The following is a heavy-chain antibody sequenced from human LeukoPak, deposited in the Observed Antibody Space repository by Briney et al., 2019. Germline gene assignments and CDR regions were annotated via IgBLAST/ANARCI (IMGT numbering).Heavy chain of an antibody. Sequence: RASVKVSCKASGYTFTSYGTSWVRQAPGLGLEWMGWISSYDGSTNYAEKFQDRVTVTTDTSTSTIYMELTSLRSDDTAVYYCARARLPSAYFDYWGQGTLVTVSS. CDR1: GYTFTSYG. D-gene: IGHD4-11*01. V-gene: IGHV1-18*01. CDR3: ARARLPSAYFDY. CDR2: ISSYDGST. J-gene: IGHJ4*02.